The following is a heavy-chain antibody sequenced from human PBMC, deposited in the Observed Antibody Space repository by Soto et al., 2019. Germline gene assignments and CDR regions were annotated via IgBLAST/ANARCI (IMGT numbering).Heavy chain of an antibody. J-gene: IGHJ4*02. V-gene: IGHV3-7*01. CDR1: GFTFSSYW. Sequence: EVQLVESGGGLVQPGGSLRLSCAASGFTFSSYWMSWVRQAPGKGLEWVANIKQDGSEKYYVDSVKGRFTISRNNAKNALYLQTNCLRAEDTAVYYCASLRYNWNWDYFDYWGQGTLVTVSS. D-gene: IGHD1-7*01. CDR3: ASLRYNWNWDYFDY. CDR2: IKQDGSEK.